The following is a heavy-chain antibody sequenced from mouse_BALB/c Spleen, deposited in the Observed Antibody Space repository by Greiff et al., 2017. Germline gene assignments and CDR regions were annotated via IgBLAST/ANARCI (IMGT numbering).Heavy chain of an antibody. D-gene: IGHD1-1*01. V-gene: IGHV1-77*01. J-gene: IGHJ4*01. CDR1: GYTFTDYY. CDR3: ARLRSYAMDY. Sequence: QVQLQQSGAELARPGASVKLSCKASGYTFTDYYINWVKQRTGQGLEWIGEIYPGSGNTYYNEKFKGKATLTADKSSSTAYMQLSSLTSEDSAVYFCARLRSYAMDYWGQGTSVTVSS. CDR2: IYPGSGNT.